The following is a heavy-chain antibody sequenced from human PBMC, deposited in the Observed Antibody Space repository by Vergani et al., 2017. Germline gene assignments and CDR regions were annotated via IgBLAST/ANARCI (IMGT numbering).Heavy chain of an antibody. J-gene: IGHJ6*03. V-gene: IGHV3-30*03. CDR2: ISYDGSNK. Sequence: VQLLESGGGLIQPGGSLRLSCAASGFTFSSYGMHWVRQAPGKGLEWVAVISYDGSNKYYADSVKGRFTISRDNSKNTLYLQMNSLRAEDTAVYYCAREKKYYDFWSGYYPRYYYYYMDVWGKGTTVTVSS. CDR3: AREKKYYDFWSGYYPRYYYYYMDV. CDR1: GFTFSSYG. D-gene: IGHD3-3*01.